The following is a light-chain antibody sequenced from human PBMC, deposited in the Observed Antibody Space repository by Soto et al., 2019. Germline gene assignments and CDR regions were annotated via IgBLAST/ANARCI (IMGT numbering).Light chain of an antibody. CDR3: QQYSNCPPAIT. Sequence: EIVLTQSPGTLSVSPGERATLSCRASESVSTNLACYQQKAGQAPRLLIYVASTRATVIPARFSGSGSGTEPALIISSMKSEDVAVSDCQQYSNCPPAITFGQGTRVENK. V-gene: IGKV3-15*01. J-gene: IGKJ5*01. CDR1: ESVSTN. CDR2: VAS.